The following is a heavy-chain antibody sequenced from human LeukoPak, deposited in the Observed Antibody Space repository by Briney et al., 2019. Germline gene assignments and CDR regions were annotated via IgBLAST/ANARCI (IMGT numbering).Heavy chain of an antibody. V-gene: IGHV4-59*01. CDR3: ARLRGRSGSYSVDP. CDR1: GGSISGYY. D-gene: IGHD3-10*01. CDR2: IYYSGST. Sequence: TLSLTCSVSGGSISGYYWNWIRQPPGKGLEWIGYIYYSGSTNYNPSLKSRVSISGDMSKNQISLKVESVTAADTAVYYCARLRGRSGSYSVDPWGQGTLVPVSS. J-gene: IGHJ5*02.